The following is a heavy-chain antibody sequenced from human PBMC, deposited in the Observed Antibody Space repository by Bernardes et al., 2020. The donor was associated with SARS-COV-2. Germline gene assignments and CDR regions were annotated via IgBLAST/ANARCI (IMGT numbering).Heavy chain of an antibody. CDR3: ARGAWEYRYSSSYYYGMDV. Sequence: ASVKVSCKASGYTSTSYGISWVRQAPGQGLEWMGWISGYNGNKNYAQNFQGRVTMTTDTSTSTAYMELRSLRSDDTAVYYCARGAWEYRYSSSYYYGMDVWGQGTTVTVSS. J-gene: IGHJ6*02. D-gene: IGHD6-6*01. CDR2: ISGYNGNK. CDR1: GYTSTSYG. V-gene: IGHV1-18*01.